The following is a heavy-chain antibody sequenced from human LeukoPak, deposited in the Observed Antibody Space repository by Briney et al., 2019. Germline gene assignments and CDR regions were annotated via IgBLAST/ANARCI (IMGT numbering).Heavy chain of an antibody. Sequence: GGSLRLPCAASGFTFSDYYMSWIRQAPEKGLDWVSYISSSGSTIYYADSVKGRFTISRDNAKNSLYLQMNSLRAEDTAVYYCARGRYYDSSGFTLDLWGRGTLVTVSS. CDR2: ISSSGSTI. D-gene: IGHD3-22*01. V-gene: IGHV3-11*04. CDR1: GFTFSDYY. J-gene: IGHJ2*01. CDR3: ARGRYYDSSGFTLDL.